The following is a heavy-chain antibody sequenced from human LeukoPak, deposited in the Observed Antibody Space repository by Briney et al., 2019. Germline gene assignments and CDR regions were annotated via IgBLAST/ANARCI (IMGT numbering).Heavy chain of an antibody. CDR1: GFTFSNYG. D-gene: IGHD6-19*01. V-gene: IGHV3-30*18. CDR2: ISYDGSNK. Sequence: GGSLRLSCVASGFTFSNYGMHWVRQAPGKGLEWVAVISYDGSNKYYADSVKGRFTISRDNSKNTRYLQMNSLRAEDTAVYYCAKGDGRQWLAGHAFDIWGQGTMVTVSS. CDR3: AKGDGRQWLAGHAFDI. J-gene: IGHJ3*02.